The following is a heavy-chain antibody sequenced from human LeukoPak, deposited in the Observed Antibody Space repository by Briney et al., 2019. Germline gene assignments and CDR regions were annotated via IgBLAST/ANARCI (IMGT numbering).Heavy chain of an antibody. CDR3: AELGITMIGGV. Sequence: PGGSLRLSCAASGFTFGDYYVTWIRQAPGKGLEWVSAISGSGGSTYYADSVKGRFTISRDNSKNTLYLQMNSLRAEDTAVYYCAELGITMIGGVWGKGTTVTISS. D-gene: IGHD3-10*02. J-gene: IGHJ6*04. V-gene: IGHV3-23*01. CDR1: GFTFGDYY. CDR2: ISGSGGST.